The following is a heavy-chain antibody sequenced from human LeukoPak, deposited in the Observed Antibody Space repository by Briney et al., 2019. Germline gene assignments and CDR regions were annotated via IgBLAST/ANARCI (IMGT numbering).Heavy chain of an antibody. CDR2: IIPIFGTA. D-gene: IGHD5-24*01. J-gene: IGHJ3*02. Sequence: GASVKVSCKASGGTFSSYAISWVRQAPGQGLEWMGGIIPIFGTANYAQKFQGRVTITADKSTSTAYMELSSLRSEDTAVYYCARDLRWLQFSHDAFDIWGQGTMVTVSS. V-gene: IGHV1-69*06. CDR3: ARDLRWLQFSHDAFDI. CDR1: GGTFSSYA.